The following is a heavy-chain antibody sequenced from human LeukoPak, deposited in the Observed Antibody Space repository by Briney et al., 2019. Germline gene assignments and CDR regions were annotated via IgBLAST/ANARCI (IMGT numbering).Heavy chain of an antibody. D-gene: IGHD3-10*01. Sequence: GGSLRLPCAASGFTFSSYEMNWVRQAPGQGLEWVSYISSSGSTIYYAGSVKGRFTISRDNAKNSLYLQMNSLRAEDTAVYYCARSYGSGSYYKGGDYYGMDVWGQGTTVTVSS. J-gene: IGHJ6*02. CDR3: ARSYGSGSYYKGGDYYGMDV. CDR1: GFTFSSYE. V-gene: IGHV3-48*03. CDR2: ISSSGSTI.